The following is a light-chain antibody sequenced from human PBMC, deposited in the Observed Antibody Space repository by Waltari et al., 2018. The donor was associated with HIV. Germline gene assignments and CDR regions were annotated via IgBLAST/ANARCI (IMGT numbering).Light chain of an antibody. CDR3: QEYNNWPWT. J-gene: IGKJ1*01. Sequence: VLTQSPATLSVSPGDRLTLTLRASESVKSNLAWYQQKRGQRPRLVIYCASSRDAGIPDRFSGSGSGTEFTLTISSLQSEDFAVYYCQEYNNWPWTFGQGTKVEIK. CDR2: CAS. V-gene: IGKV3-15*01. CDR1: ESVKSN.